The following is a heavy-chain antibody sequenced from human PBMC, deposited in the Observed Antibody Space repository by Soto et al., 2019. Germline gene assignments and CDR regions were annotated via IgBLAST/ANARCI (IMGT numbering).Heavy chain of an antibody. J-gene: IGHJ6*02. CDR2: IYYSGNT. CDR3: ARDFCGGDCSDDYYYYAMDV. Sequence: SLTCTVSGGSVSSRSHYWSWIRQPPGKGPEWIGYIYYSGNTKYNPSLRSRVTISVDTSKNQFSLKVSSVTAADTAIYYCARDFCGGDCSDDYYYYAMDVWGQGTTVTVSS. CDR1: GGSVSSRSHY. D-gene: IGHD2-21*02. V-gene: IGHV4-61*01.